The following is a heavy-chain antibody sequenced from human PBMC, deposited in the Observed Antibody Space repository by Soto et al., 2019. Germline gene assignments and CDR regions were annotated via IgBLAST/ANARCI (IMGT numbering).Heavy chain of an antibody. J-gene: IGHJ4*02. CDR3: AKLHEGFCSGGSCYYY. V-gene: IGHV3-23*01. Sequence: GESLKISCAASGFTFSSSAMNWVRQAPGKGLEWVSGISGSGGSTYYADSVKGRFTISRDNSKNTLYLQMDSLRAEDTAVYYCAKLHEGFCSGGSCYYYWGQGTLVTVSS. D-gene: IGHD2-15*01. CDR2: ISGSGGST. CDR1: GFTFSSSA.